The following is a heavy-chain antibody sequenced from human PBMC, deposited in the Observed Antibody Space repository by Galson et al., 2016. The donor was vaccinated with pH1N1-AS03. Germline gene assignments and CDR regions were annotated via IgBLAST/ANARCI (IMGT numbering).Heavy chain of an antibody. CDR1: GYTFTNYF. V-gene: IGHV1-46*01. D-gene: IGHD3-3*01. CDR2: INPSGGRT. Sequence: SVKVSCKASGYTFTNYFIHWVRQAPGQGLEWMGMINPSGGRTKYAQKFQGRVTVTRDTSTSTVYMELNSLRSEDTAVYFCAREAAAVLGVAISFLDFHYYGMEVWGQGTTVTVSS. J-gene: IGHJ6*02. CDR3: AREAAAVLGVAISFLDFHYYGMEV.